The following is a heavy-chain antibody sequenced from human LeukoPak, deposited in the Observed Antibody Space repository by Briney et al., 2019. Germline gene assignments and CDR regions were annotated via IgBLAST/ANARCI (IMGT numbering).Heavy chain of an antibody. V-gene: IGHV1-18*01. CDR2: IRTHNGDT. D-gene: IGHD2-21*02. CDR3: ARVRYGDDQDALDI. CDR1: GYTFSSHG. J-gene: IGHJ3*02. Sequence: ASVKVSCKTSGYTFSSHGVTWVRQAPGQGLEWMGWIRTHNGDTDYAQNLQGRVTLTTDTSTNMVYMELRSLTSDDTAVYYCARVRYGDDQDALDIWGRGTMVIVS.